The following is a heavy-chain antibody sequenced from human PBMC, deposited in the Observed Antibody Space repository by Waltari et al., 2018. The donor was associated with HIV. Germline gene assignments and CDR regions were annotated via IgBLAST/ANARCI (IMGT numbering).Heavy chain of an antibody. J-gene: IGHJ5*02. Sequence: QVQLQESGPGLVKPSETLSLTCAVSGYSISSGYFWGWNRQPPGKALEWIGSMFHNGSTYYNPSLKRRVTISVDTSKNQFSLKLSSVTSADTAIYYCAREWGTLMVAWFDPWGQGTLVTVSS. CDR2: MFHNGST. CDR3: AREWGTLMVAWFDP. D-gene: IGHD3-10*01. CDR1: GYSISSGYF. V-gene: IGHV4-38-2*02.